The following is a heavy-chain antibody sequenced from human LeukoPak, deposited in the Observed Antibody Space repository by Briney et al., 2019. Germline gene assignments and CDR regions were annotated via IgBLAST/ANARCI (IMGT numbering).Heavy chain of an antibody. CDR3: ARDHYDSSGYYLWGNYYYYYYMDV. J-gene: IGHJ6*03. CDR2: IYTSGST. Sequence: SETLSLTCTVSGGSISSGSYYWSWIRQPAGKGLEWIGRIYTSGSTNYNPSLKSRVTISVDTSKNQFSLKLSSVTAADTAVYYCARDHYDSSGYYLWGNYYYYYYMDVWGKGTTVTISS. D-gene: IGHD3-22*01. CDR1: GGSISSGSYY. V-gene: IGHV4-61*02.